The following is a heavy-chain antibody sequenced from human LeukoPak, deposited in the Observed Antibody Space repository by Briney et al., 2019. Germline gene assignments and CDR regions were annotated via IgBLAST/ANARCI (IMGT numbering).Heavy chain of an antibody. CDR3: ARAYGGNSQYFQH. CDR2: IYYSGST. Sequence: PSETLSLTCTVSGGSISSYYWSWIRQPPGKGLEWIGYIYYSGSTNYNPSLKSRVTISVDTSKNQCSLKLSSVTAADTAVYYCARAYGGNSQYFQHWSQGTLVTVSS. V-gene: IGHV4-59*08. CDR1: GGSISSYY. D-gene: IGHD4-23*01. J-gene: IGHJ1*01.